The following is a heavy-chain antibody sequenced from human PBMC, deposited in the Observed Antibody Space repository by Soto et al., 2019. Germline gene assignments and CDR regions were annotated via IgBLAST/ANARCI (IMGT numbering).Heavy chain of an antibody. Sequence: VGSLRLSCAASGFTFSSYSMNWVRQAPGKGLEWVSSISSSSSYIYYADSVKGRFTISRDNAKNSLYLQMNSLRAEDTAVYYCASHPGPIDYWGQGTLVTVSS. V-gene: IGHV3-21*01. CDR2: ISSSSSYI. D-gene: IGHD2-2*02. CDR3: ASHPGPIDY. J-gene: IGHJ4*02. CDR1: GFTFSSYS.